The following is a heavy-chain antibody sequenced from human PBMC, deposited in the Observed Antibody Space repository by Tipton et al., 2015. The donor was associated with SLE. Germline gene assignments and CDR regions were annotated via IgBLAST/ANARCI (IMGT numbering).Heavy chain of an antibody. CDR2: INHSGST. CDR3: ARASIAAGFDY. D-gene: IGHD6-6*01. V-gene: IGHV4-34*09. Sequence: TLSLTCTVSGGSINSHYWSWIRQPPGKGLEWIGEINHSGSTNYNPSLKSRVTISVDTSKNQFSLKLSSVTAADTAVYYCARASIAAGFDYWGQGPRSPSPQ. J-gene: IGHJ4*02. CDR1: GGSINSHY.